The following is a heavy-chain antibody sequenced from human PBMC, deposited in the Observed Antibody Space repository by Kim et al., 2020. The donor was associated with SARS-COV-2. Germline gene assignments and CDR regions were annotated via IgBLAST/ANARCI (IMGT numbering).Heavy chain of an antibody. CDR2: ISGDGGST. CDR3: AKDIWSCSGSYCQAYYYYGMDV. CDR1: GFTFDDYA. V-gene: IGHV3-43*02. D-gene: IGHD3-10*02. Sequence: GGSLRLSCAASGFTFDDYAMHWVRQAPGKGLEWVSLISGDGGSTYYADSVKGRFTISRDNSKNSLYLQMNSLRTEDTALYYCAKDIWSCSGSYCQAYYYYGMDVWGQGTTVTVSS. J-gene: IGHJ6*02.